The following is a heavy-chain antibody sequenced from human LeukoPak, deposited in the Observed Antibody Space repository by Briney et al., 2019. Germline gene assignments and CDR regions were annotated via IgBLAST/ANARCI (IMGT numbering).Heavy chain of an antibody. CDR3: AKVRNYDSSGYYNYYYYGMDV. CDR1: GFTFNKFA. Sequence: GGSLRLSCAASGFTFNKFAMSWVRQAPGKGLEWVSGIENGGETYYADSVRGRFTISRDNSKNTLYLQMNSLRAEDTAVYYCAKVRNYDSSGYYNYYYYGMDVWGQGTTVTVSS. V-gene: IGHV3-23*01. CDR2: IENGGET. J-gene: IGHJ6*02. D-gene: IGHD3-22*01.